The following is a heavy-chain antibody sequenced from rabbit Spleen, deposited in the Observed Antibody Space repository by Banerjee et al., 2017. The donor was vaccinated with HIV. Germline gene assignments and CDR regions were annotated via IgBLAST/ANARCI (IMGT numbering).Heavy chain of an antibody. Sequence: QSLEESGGGLVKPGASLTLTCKASGLDFSGDSYDSYMCWVRQAPGKGLEWIACIDIGSSGFTYFASWAKGRFTISKTSSTTVTLQMTSLTDADTATYFCARDLVAVIGWNFNLWGPGTLVTVS. D-gene: IGHD1-1*01. CDR3: ARDLVAVIGWNFNL. CDR2: IDIGSSGFT. CDR1: GLDFSGDSY. J-gene: IGHJ4*01. V-gene: IGHV1S40*01.